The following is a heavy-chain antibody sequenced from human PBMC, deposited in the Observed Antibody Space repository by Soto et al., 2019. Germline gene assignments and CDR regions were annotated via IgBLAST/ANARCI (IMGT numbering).Heavy chain of an antibody. Sequence: QVQLQESGPGLVKPSETLSLTCTVSGGSVSSGSYYCSWIRQPPGKGLEWIGYIYYSGSTNYNPSHKSRVPISVDTSKNQFSLKLSSVTAADTAVYYCAREAPAEYFQHWGQGTLVTVSS. CDR1: GGSVSSGSYY. J-gene: IGHJ1*01. V-gene: IGHV4-61*01. CDR2: IYYSGST. CDR3: AREAPAEYFQH.